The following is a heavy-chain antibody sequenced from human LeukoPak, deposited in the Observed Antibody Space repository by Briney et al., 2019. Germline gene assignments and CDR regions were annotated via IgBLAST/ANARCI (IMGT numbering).Heavy chain of an antibody. V-gene: IGHV3-11*01. Sequence: GGSLRLSCAASGFTFSDYYMSWIRQAPGKGLDGVSYISSSGSTIYYADSVKGRFTISRDNAKNSLYLQMNSLRAEDTAVYYCARDGARPGIAAAGIIYWGQGTLVTVSS. CDR2: ISSSGSTI. D-gene: IGHD6-13*01. J-gene: IGHJ4*02. CDR1: GFTFSDYY. CDR3: ARDGARPGIAAAGIIY.